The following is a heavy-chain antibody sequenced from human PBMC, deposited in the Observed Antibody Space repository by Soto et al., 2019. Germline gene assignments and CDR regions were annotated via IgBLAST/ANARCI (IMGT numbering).Heavy chain of an antibody. CDR3: ARDRISGYFDY. CDR2: ISSSSSTI. V-gene: IGHV3-48*01. Sequence: GESLKISCAASGFTFSSYSMNWVRQAPGKGLEWVSYISSSSSTIYYADSVKGRFTISRDNAKNSLYLQMNSLRAEDTAVYYCARDRISGYFDYWGQGTLVTVSS. CDR1: GFTFSSYS. D-gene: IGHD1-26*01. J-gene: IGHJ4*02.